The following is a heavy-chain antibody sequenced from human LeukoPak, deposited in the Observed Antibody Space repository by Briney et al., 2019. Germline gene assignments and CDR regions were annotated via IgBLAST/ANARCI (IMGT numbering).Heavy chain of an antibody. Sequence: PGGSLRLSCAGSGFTFSSYALSWVRQAPGKGLEWVSAISDTGATTYDADSVKGRFTISRDNSRSTLYLQMNSLRAEDTALYYCAKDTSIGRYCTNGGCSPFDYWGKGTLVTVSS. V-gene: IGHV3-23*01. J-gene: IGHJ4*02. D-gene: IGHD2-8*01. CDR1: GFTFSSYA. CDR3: AKDTSIGRYCTNGGCSPFDY. CDR2: ISDTGATT.